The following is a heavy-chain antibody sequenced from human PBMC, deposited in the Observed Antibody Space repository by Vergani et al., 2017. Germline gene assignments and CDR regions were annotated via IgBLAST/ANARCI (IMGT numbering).Heavy chain of an antibody. V-gene: IGHV5-51*01. D-gene: IGHD5-12*01. CDR2: IDPGDSDT. Sequence: EVQLVQSGAEVKTPGESLKISCKGSGYSFTSYWIGWVRQVPGKGLEWMGIIDPGDSDTRYSPSFQGQVTISADKSISTAYLQWSSLKASDTAMYYCARPITYGGYGYYFDYWGQGTLVTVSS. CDR1: GYSFTSYW. J-gene: IGHJ4*02. CDR3: ARPITYGGYGYYFDY.